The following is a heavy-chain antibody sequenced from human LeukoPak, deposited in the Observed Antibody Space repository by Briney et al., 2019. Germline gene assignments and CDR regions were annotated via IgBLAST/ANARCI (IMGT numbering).Heavy chain of an antibody. D-gene: IGHD5-24*01. CDR3: ARARRDGYRHFDY. J-gene: IGHJ4*02. CDR2: ISSSSSYI. Sequence: GGSLRLSCAASGFTFSSYSMNWVRQAPGKGLEWVSSISSSSSYIYYADSVKGRFTISRDNAKNTLYLQMNSLRAEDTAVYYCARARRDGYRHFDYWGQRTLVTVSS. CDR1: GFTFSSYS. V-gene: IGHV3-21*04.